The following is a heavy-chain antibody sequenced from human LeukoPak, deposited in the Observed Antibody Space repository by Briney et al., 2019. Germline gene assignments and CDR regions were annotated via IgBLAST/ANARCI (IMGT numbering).Heavy chain of an antibody. CDR2: IRYDGSNK. V-gene: IGHV3-30*02. CDR1: GFTFSSYG. Sequence: PGGSLRLSCAASGFTFSSYGMHWVRQAPGKGLEWVAFIRYDGSNKYYADSVKGRFTISRDNAKNSLYLQMNSLRAEDTAVYYCAGGGADFWSGYYMVTWGQGTLVTVSS. J-gene: IGHJ5*02. D-gene: IGHD3-3*01. CDR3: AGGGADFWSGYYMVT.